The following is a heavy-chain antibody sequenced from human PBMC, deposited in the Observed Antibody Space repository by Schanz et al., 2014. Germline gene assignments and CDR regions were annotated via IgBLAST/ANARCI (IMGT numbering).Heavy chain of an antibody. CDR2: IDDTGST. V-gene: IGHV4-59*04. D-gene: IGHD3-10*01. CDR1: GFTFSSYA. CDR3: ARLMVPGWFDP. Sequence: VQLVESGGGLVQPGGSLRLSCAASGFTFSSYAMSWIRQPPGKGPEWIGTIDDTGSTYYTPSLRGRLTMSVDTSKSHPPGQLTSVTAADTAVYYCARLMVPGWFDPWGQGQLVTVSS. J-gene: IGHJ5*02.